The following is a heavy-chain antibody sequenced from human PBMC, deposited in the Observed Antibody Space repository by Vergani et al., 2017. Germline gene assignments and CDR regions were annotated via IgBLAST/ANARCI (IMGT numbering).Heavy chain of an antibody. CDR2: ISYDGSNK. D-gene: IGHD3-10*01. CDR1: GFTFSSYG. CDR3: AKDIITMVRGVLDY. J-gene: IGHJ4*02. V-gene: IGHV3-30*18. Sequence: QVQLVESGGGVVQPGRSLRLSCAASGFTFSSYGMHWVRQAPGKVLEWVAVISYDGSNKYYADSVKGRFTISRDNFKNTLYLQMNSLRAEDTAVYYCAKDIITMVRGVLDYWGQGTLVTVSS.